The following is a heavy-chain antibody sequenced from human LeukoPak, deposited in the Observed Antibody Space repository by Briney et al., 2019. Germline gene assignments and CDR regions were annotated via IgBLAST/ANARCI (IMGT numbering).Heavy chain of an antibody. J-gene: IGHJ4*02. CDR2: IYYSGST. Sequence: TSETLSLTCTVSGGSISSYYWSWIRQPPGKGLEWIGYIYYSGSTNYNPSLKSRVTISVDTSKNQFSLKLNSVTAADTAVYYCAREHYYDSSGYYGGLEGGVLYYWGQGTLVTVSS. D-gene: IGHD3-22*01. CDR1: GGSISSYY. V-gene: IGHV4-59*01. CDR3: AREHYYDSSGYYGGLEGGVLYY.